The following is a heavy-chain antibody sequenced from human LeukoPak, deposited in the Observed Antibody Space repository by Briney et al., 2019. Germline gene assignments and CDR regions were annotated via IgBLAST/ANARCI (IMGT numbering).Heavy chain of an antibody. D-gene: IGHD2-15*01. CDR3: AKEHKDIVVVVAATSLDY. CDR2: INSDGINT. Sequence: GGSLRLSCAASGFTFSNYWMHWVRQAPGKGLVWVSRINSDGINTSYADSVKGRFTISRDNAKNTLYLQMNSLRAEDTAVYYCAKEHKDIVVVVAATSLDYWGQGTLVTVSS. V-gene: IGHV3-74*01. J-gene: IGHJ4*02. CDR1: GFTFSNYW.